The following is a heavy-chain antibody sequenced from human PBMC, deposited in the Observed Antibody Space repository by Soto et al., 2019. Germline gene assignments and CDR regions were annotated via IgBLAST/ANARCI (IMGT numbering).Heavy chain of an antibody. CDR2: INVYNGNT. D-gene: IGHD3-10*01. V-gene: IGHV1-18*01. J-gene: IGHJ5*02. CDR1: GYTFTNYG. Sequence: QVQLVQSGGEVKKPGASVKVSCKASGYTFTNYGISWVRQAPGQGLEWMGWINVYNGNTKYAQKVQGRVTMTTGKSTRTAYKELRSLRSDDTAVYYCARGVGSGSFYNQYDWFDRWGQGNLVTVSS. CDR3: ARGVGSGSFYNQYDWFDR.